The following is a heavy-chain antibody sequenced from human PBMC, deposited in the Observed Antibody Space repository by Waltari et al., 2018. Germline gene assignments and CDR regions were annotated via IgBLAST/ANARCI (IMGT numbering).Heavy chain of an antibody. J-gene: IGHJ4*02. CDR1: GFTFSYYE. Sequence: EVHLVESGGGLVQPGGSLRLSCAASGFTFSYYEMNWVRQAPGKGLEWLSYIDTSGGAIYDADSVKGRFTNSRDNAENSLYLQMNSLRAEDTAVYYCARDRVIGMIAPRTPFDYWGQGTVVTVSS. D-gene: IGHD6-6*01. V-gene: IGHV3-48*03. CDR3: ARDRVIGMIAPRTPFDY. CDR2: IDTSGGAI.